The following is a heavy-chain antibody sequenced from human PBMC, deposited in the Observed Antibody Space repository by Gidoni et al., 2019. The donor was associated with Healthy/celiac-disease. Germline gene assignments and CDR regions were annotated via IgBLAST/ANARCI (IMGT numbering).Heavy chain of an antibody. CDR1: GCTFSSYA. Sequence: QVQLVESGGGVVQHGRSLRRSCAASGCTFSSYARHWGRQAPGKGLEWVAVITCDGGNNSYADSVKGRFTIPRDNSKNTLYLPMNSLRAEDTAVYYCARDPASMIVVVTTYYFDYWGQGTLVTVSS. CDR3: ARDPASMIVVVTTYYFDY. V-gene: IGHV3-30-3*01. CDR2: ITCDGGNN. D-gene: IGHD3-22*01. J-gene: IGHJ4*02.